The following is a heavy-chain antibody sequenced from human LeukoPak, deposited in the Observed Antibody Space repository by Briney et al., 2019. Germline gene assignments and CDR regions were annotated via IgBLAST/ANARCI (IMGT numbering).Heavy chain of an antibody. CDR3: ARGGDYLNWFDP. CDR1: GGTFISYA. Sequence: ASVKVSCKASGGTFISYAISWVGQAPGQGLEWMGGIIPIFGTANYAQKFQGRVTITADESTSTAYMELSSLRSEDTAVYYCARGGDYLNWFDPWGQGTLVTVSS. V-gene: IGHV1-69*01. J-gene: IGHJ5*02. D-gene: IGHD4-17*01. CDR2: IIPIFGTA.